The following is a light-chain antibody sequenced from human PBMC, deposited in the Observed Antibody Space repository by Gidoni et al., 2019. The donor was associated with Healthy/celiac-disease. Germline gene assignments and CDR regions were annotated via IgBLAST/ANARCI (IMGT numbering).Light chain of an antibody. CDR3: MQALQTPGT. J-gene: IGKJ1*01. V-gene: IGKV2-28*01. Sequence: DVVMTQSPLSLLVTPGEPAPFPCRSSQSHLHSNGYDYLGWYLQKPGQSPQLLIYLGSNRASGVPDRFSGSGSSTDFTLKISRVEAEDVGVYYCMQALQTPGTFGQGTKVEIK. CDR1: QSHLHSNGYDY. CDR2: LGS.